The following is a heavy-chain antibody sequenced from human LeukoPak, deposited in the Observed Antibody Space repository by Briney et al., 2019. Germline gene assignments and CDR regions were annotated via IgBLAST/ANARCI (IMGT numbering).Heavy chain of an antibody. CDR2: IRYDGSNK. D-gene: IGHD3-10*01. CDR1: GFTFSSYG. J-gene: IGHJ4*02. V-gene: IGHV3-30*02. CDR3: AKDLRGVIIMGVDY. Sequence: PGGSLRLSWAASGFTFSSYGMHWVRQAPGKGLGWVAFIRYDGSNKYYADSVKGRFTISRDNSKNTLYLQMNSLRAEDTAVYYCAKDLRGVIIMGVDYWGQGTLVTVSS.